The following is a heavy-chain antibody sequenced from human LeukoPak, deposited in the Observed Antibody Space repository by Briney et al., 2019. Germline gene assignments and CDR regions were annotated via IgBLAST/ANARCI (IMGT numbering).Heavy chain of an antibody. CDR1: GGSFSGYY. D-gene: IGHD2-21*02. Sequence: PSETLSLTCAVYGGSFSGYYWSWIRQPPGKGLEWIGEINHSGSTNYNPSLESRVTISVDTSKNQFSLKLSSVTAADTAVYYCARGQFSPPAYCGGDCYSWLDYWGQGTLVTVSS. CDR3: ARGQFSPPAYCGGDCYSWLDY. CDR2: INHSGST. J-gene: IGHJ4*02. V-gene: IGHV4-34*01.